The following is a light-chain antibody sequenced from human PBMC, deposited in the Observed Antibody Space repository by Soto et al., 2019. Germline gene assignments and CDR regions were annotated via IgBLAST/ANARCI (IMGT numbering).Light chain of an antibody. CDR1: SSDVGGYNY. CDR3: CSYAGSYSYV. V-gene: IGLV2-11*01. J-gene: IGLJ1*01. CDR2: DVS. Sequence: QSALTQPRSVSGSPGQSVTISCTGTSSDVGGYNYVSWYQEQPGKAPKLMIYDVSKRPSGVPDRFSGSKSGNTASLTISGLQAEDEADYYCCSYAGSYSYVFGTGTQVTV.